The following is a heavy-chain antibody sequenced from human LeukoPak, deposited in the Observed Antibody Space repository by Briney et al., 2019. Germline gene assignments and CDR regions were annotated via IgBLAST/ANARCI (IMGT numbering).Heavy chain of an antibody. J-gene: IGHJ4*02. CDR3: ARFGCTNGVCYDY. V-gene: IGHV4-34*01. CDR2: INHSGST. D-gene: IGHD2-8*01. Sequence: MSSETLSLTCAVYGGSFSGYYWSWIRQPPGKGLEWIGEINHSGSTNYNPSLKSRVTISVDTSKNQFSLKLSSVTAADTAVYYCARFGCTNGVCYDYWGQGTLVTVSS. CDR1: GGSFSGYY.